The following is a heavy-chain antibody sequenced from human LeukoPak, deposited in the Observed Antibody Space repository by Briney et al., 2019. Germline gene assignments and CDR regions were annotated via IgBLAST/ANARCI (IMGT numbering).Heavy chain of an antibody. CDR1: GYTFTGYY. CDR2: IIPIFGTA. CDR3: ARGVTTRGYFDY. D-gene: IGHD4-11*01. V-gene: IGHV1-69*13. Sequence: GDSVKVSCQASGYTFTGYYIHWVRQAPGQGLEWMGGIIPIFGTANYAQKFQGRVTITADESTSTAYMELSSLRSEDTAVYYCARGVTTRGYFDYWGQGTLVTVSS. J-gene: IGHJ4*02.